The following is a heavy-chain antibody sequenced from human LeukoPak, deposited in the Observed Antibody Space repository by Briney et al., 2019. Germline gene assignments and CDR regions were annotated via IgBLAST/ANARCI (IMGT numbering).Heavy chain of an antibody. CDR1: GFTFSSYS. D-gene: IGHD4-23*01. J-gene: IGHJ4*02. Sequence: GGSLRLSCAASGFTFSSYSMNWVRQAPGKGLEWVSSISSSSSYIYYADSVKGRFTISRDNAKNSLYLQMNSLRAEDTAVYYCARDGGYGGNHYYFDYWGQGTLVTVSS. CDR3: ARDGGYGGNHYYFDY. V-gene: IGHV3-21*01. CDR2: ISSSSSYI.